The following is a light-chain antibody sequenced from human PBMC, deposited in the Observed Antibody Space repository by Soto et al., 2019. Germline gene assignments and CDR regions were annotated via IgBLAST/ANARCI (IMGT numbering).Light chain of an antibody. Sequence: QSALTQPPSVSGSPGQSVTISCTGTSNDIGRYIHVSWYQQYPGKAPKLRIYDVIQRPSGVPDRFSGSKSGNTASLTISGLQAEDEADYYCCSYAGTPYVFGTGTKVTVL. CDR3: CSYAGTPYV. CDR2: DVI. J-gene: IGLJ1*01. CDR1: SNDIGRYIH. V-gene: IGLV2-11*01.